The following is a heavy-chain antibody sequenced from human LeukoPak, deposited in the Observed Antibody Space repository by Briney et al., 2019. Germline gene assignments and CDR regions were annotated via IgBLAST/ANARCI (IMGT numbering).Heavy chain of an antibody. D-gene: IGHD5-12*01. CDR3: ATQTGGYSGYTQIDY. CDR2: INPKSGGA. Sequence: ASVKVSCKASGYTFTGYYMHWVRQAPGQGLEWMGRINPKSGGANYAQKFQGRVTMTRDTSITTAYMGLSSLTSDDTAVYYCATQTGGYSGYTQIDYWGQGTLVTVSS. J-gene: IGHJ4*02. CDR1: GYTFTGYY. V-gene: IGHV1-2*06.